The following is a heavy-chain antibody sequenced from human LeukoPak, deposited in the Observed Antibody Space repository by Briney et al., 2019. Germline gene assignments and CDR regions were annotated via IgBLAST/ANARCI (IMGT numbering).Heavy chain of an antibody. CDR2: ISGSGGST. J-gene: IGHJ4*02. CDR3: AKRYCDTTTCYHFDY. D-gene: IGHD2-2*01. V-gene: IGHV3-23*01. Sequence: GGSLRLSCAASGFTFSSYAVSWVRQAPGKGLEWVSAISGSGGSTYYADSVKGRFTISRDNSKNTLYLQMNSLRAEDTAVYYCAKRYCDTTTCYHFDYWGQGTLVTVSS. CDR1: GFTFSSYA.